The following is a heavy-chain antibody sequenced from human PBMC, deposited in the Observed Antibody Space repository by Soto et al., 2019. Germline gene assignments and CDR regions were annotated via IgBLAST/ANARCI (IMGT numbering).Heavy chain of an antibody. CDR2: IYYSGST. CDR3: ARLPNHYYYYYYMDV. CDR1: GGSISSYY. V-gene: IGHV4-59*08. Sequence: SETLSLTCTVSGGSISSYYWSWIRQPPGKGLEWIGYIYYSGSTNYNPSLKSRVTISVDTSKNQFSLKLSSVTAADTAVYYCARLPNHYYYYYYMDVWGKGTAVTVSS. J-gene: IGHJ6*03.